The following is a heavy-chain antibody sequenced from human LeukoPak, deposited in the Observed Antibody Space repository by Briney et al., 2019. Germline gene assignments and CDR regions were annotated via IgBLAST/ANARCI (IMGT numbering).Heavy chain of an antibody. CDR1: GFTVSSNY. Sequence: GGSLRLSCAASGFTVSSNYMSWVRQAPGKGLEWVSVIYSGGSTYYADSVKGRFTISRDNSKNTLYLQMNSLRAEDTAVYYCARDGSRGAEATGAAFDYWGQGTLVTVSS. D-gene: IGHD3-10*01. J-gene: IGHJ4*02. CDR2: IYSGGST. V-gene: IGHV3-66*02. CDR3: ARDGSRGAEATGAAFDY.